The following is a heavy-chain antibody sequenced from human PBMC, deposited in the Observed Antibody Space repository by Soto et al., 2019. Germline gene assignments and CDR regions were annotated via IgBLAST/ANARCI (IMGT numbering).Heavy chain of an antibody. J-gene: IGHJ5*02. CDR1: DGSFSGYY. D-gene: IGHD3-10*01. CDR3: ARVRFGITMVRGTTSKDNWFDP. Sequence: SETLSLTCAVYDGSFSGYYWSWIRQPPGKGLEWIGEINHSGSTNYNPSLKSRVTISVDTSKNQFSLKLSSVTAADTAVYYCARVRFGITMVRGTTSKDNWFDPWGQGTLVTVSS. CDR2: INHSGST. V-gene: IGHV4-34*01.